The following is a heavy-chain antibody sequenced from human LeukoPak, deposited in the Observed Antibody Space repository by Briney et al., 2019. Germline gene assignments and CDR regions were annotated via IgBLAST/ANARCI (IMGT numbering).Heavy chain of an antibody. J-gene: IGHJ4*02. Sequence: SETLSLTCTVSGGSISSSSYSWGWIHQPPGKGLEWIGSIYYSGSTYYNPSLKSRVTISVDTSKNQFSLKLSSVTAADTAVYYCARQLGYCSSTSCYADKVDYWGQGTLVTVSS. CDR3: ARQLGYCSSTSCYADKVDY. CDR2: IYYSGST. CDR1: GGSISSSSYS. D-gene: IGHD2-2*01. V-gene: IGHV4-39*01.